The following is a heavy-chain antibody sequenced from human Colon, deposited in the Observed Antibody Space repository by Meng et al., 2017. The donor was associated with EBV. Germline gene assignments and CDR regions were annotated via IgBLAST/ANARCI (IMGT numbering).Heavy chain of an antibody. CDR1: GYTFASYG. Sequence: GHPLRSGAEVKKPGASVTVSCEASGYTFASYGISWLRQAPGQGLEWMGWFVNNVDTYSAQKFQGRVTMTTDTHTSTAFMELRSLRSDDTAVYYCARGTPGRSYSDYWGQGTLVTVSS. J-gene: IGHJ4*02. CDR2: FVNNVDT. V-gene: IGHV1-18*01. CDR3: ARGTPGRSYSDY. D-gene: IGHD3-10*01.